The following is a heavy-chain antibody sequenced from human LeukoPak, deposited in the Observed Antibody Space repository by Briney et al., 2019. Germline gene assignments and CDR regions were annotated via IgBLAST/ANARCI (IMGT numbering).Heavy chain of an antibody. Sequence: GRSLRLSCAGSGFTFSNSWMGWVRQAPGKGLEWVANVQHIGGETYYVDSVKGRFTISRDNAKNSVYLQMNSLGADDTAVYYCATYSILNAREFRYWGQGTLVTVTS. CDR2: VQHIGGET. J-gene: IGHJ1*01. D-gene: IGHD4-11*01. V-gene: IGHV3-7*01. CDR1: GFTFSNSW. CDR3: ATYSILNAREFRY.